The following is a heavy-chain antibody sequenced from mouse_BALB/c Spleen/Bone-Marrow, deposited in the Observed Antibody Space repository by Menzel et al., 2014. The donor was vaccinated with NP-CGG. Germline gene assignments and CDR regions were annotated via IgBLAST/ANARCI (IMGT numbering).Heavy chain of an antibody. CDR1: GDSITSSY. J-gene: IGHJ2*01. V-gene: IGHV3-8*02. D-gene: IGHD1-2*01. CDR2: ISYSGNA. Sequence: EVKLMESGPSLVKPSQTLPLTCSVTGDSITSSYWNWIRKFPGNKLEYMGYISYSGNAYYNPSLKSRISLTRDTSKNQYYLQLNSVTTEDTATYFCARGNGYHFDYWGQGTTLTVSS. CDR3: ARGNGYHFDY.